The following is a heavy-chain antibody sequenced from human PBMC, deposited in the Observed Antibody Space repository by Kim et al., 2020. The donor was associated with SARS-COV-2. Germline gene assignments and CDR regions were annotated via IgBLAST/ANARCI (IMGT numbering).Heavy chain of an antibody. CDR3: ARLLRLLEWLPTPYILDAFGI. CDR2: IYYSGST. D-gene: IGHD3-3*01. J-gene: IGHJ3*02. V-gene: IGHV4-59*01. Sequence: SETLSLTCTVSGGSISSYYWSWIRQPPGKGLEWIGYIYYSGSTNYNPSLKSRVTISVDTSKNQFSLKLSSVTAADTAVYYCARLLRLLEWLPTPYILDAFGIWGQGTMVTVSS. CDR1: GGSISSYY.